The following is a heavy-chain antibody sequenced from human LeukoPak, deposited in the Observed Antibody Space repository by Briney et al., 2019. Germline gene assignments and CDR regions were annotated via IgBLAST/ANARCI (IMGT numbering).Heavy chain of an antibody. CDR3: ARVRDYGDYPPDY. Sequence: GGSLRLSCAASGFTLNNYGMHWVRQAPGKGLEWLAFMRYDGRDEQYADSVKGRFTISRDYFKNTLYLQMNSLRAEDTAVYYCARVRDYGDYPPDYWGQGTLVTVSS. D-gene: IGHD4-17*01. J-gene: IGHJ4*02. CDR1: GFTLNNYG. CDR2: MRYDGRDE. V-gene: IGHV3-30*02.